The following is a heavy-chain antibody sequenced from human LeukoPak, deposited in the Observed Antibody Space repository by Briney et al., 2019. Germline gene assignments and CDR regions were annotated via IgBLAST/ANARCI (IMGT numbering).Heavy chain of an antibody. V-gene: IGHV1-69*05. Sequence: ASVRVSCKASGYTFTSYGISWVRQAPGQGLEWMGRIIPIFGTANYAQKFQGRVTITTYESTSTVYMELSSLRSEDTAVYYCAREDLGPHAFDIWGQGTMVTVSS. J-gene: IGHJ3*02. CDR1: GYTFTSYG. D-gene: IGHD3-16*01. CDR3: AREDLGPHAFDI. CDR2: IIPIFGTA.